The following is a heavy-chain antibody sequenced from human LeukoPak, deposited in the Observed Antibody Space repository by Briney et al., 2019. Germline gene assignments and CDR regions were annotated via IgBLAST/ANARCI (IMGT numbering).Heavy chain of an antibody. CDR2: IIPILGIA. CDR1: GGTYSSYA. CDR3: ARAVPAATSCDY. D-gene: IGHD2-2*01. J-gene: IGHJ4*02. V-gene: IGHV1-69*04. Sequence: SVKVSCKASGGTYSSYAISWVRQAPGQGPEWMGRIIPILGIANYAQKFQGRVTITADKSTSTAYMELSSLRSEDTAVYYCARAVPAATSCDYWGQGTLVTVSS.